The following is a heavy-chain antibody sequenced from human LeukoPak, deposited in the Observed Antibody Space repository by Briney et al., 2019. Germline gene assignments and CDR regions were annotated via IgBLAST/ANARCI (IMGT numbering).Heavy chain of an antibody. CDR2: IYTTGSP. J-gene: IGHJ5*02. V-gene: IGHV4-61*02. CDR1: GGSINSDSYY. CDR3: AGDRGITTARGVPSWFDP. D-gene: IGHD3-10*01. Sequence: SQTLSLTCTVSGGSINSDSYYWTWIRQPAGKGLEWIGRIYTTGSPNYNPSLKSRVTISIDTSKNQFSLKLSSVSAADTAIYYCAGDRGITTARGVPSWFDPWGQGTLVTVSS.